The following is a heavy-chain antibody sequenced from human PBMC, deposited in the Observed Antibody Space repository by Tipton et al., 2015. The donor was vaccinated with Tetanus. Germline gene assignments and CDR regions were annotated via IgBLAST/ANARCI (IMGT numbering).Heavy chain of an antibody. CDR2: IKSKTDGGTT. D-gene: IGHD3-10*01. J-gene: IGHJ6*02. CDR1: GFTFSNAW. CDR3: TTSLSPVVHYYYGMDV. V-gene: IGHV3-15*01. Sequence: GSLRLSCAASGFTFSNAWMSWVRQAPGKGLEWVGRIKSKTDGGTTDYAAPVKGRFTISRDDSKNTLYLQMNSLKTEDTAVYYCTTSLSPVVHYYYGMDVWGQGTTVTVSS.